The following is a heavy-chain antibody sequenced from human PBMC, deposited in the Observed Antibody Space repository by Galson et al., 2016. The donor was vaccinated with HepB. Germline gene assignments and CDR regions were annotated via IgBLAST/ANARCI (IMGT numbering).Heavy chain of an antibody. CDR2: IKEDGSET. CDR3: LVFGY. D-gene: IGHD3-10*01. CDR1: GFSFSSCW. J-gene: IGHJ4*02. Sequence: SLRLSCAASGFSFSSCWVAWVRQAPGKGLEWVANIKEDGSETFYADSVKGRFSISRDNAKNSLYLQMNSLRGEDTAVYYCLVFGYWGQGTLVTVSS. V-gene: IGHV3-7*01.